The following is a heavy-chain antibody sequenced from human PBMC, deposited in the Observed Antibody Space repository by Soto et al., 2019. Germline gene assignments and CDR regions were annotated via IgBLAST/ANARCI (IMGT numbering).Heavy chain of an antibody. J-gene: IGHJ4*02. CDR1: GYTFTSYA. CDR3: ARDSLTMIVVVPFDY. V-gene: IGHV1-3*01. D-gene: IGHD3-22*01. CDR2: INAGNGNT. Sequence: SVKVSCKASGYTFTSYAMHWVRQAPGQRLEWMGWINAGNGNTKYSQKFQGRVTITRDTSAGTAYMELSSLRSEDTAVYYCARDSLTMIVVVPFDYWGQGTLVTVSS.